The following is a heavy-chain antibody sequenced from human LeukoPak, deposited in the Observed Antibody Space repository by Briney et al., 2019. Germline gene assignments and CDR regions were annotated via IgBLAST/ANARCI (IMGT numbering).Heavy chain of an antibody. CDR2: ISWNSGSI. CDR1: GFTFDDYA. Sequence: GGSLRLSCAASGFTFDDYAMHWVRQAPGKGLERVSGISWNSGSIGYADSVKGRFTISRDNAKNSLYLQMNSLRAEGTALYYCAKRSSGYYFDYWGQGTLVTVSS. V-gene: IGHV3-9*01. CDR3: AKRSSGYYFDY. J-gene: IGHJ4*02. D-gene: IGHD3-22*01.